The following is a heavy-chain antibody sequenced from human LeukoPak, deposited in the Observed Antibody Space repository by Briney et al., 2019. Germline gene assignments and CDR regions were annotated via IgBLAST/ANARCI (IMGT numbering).Heavy chain of an antibody. D-gene: IGHD2-8*01. CDR2: IYSGGST. CDR3: ARGGYCTNGVCFHLAFDI. V-gene: IGHV3-53*01. Sequence: GGSLRLSCAASGFTVSSNYMSWVRQAPGKGLEWVSVIYSGGSTYYADSVKGRFTISRDNSKNTLYLQMNSLRAEDTAVYYCARGGYCTNGVCFHLAFDIWGQGTMVTVSS. CDR1: GFTVSSNY. J-gene: IGHJ3*02.